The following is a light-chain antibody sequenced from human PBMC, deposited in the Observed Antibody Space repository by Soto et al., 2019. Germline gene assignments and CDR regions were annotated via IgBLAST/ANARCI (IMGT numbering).Light chain of an antibody. CDR1: QSTSNNY. CDR2: GAS. CDR3: QQYGNSRT. J-gene: IGKJ1*01. V-gene: IGKV3-20*01. Sequence: EIVLTQSPGTLSLSPGERATLSCRTSQSTSNNYLAWYQQKPGQAPRLLIYGASSRATGIPDRFSGSGSGTDFTLTISRLEPEDFAVYYCQQYGNSRTFGQGTKVEIK.